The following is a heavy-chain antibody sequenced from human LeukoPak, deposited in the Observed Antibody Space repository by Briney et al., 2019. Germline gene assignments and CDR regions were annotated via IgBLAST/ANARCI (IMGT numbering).Heavy chain of an antibody. CDR3: AKNRKVRGVIITGNQIDY. CDR1: GFTFDDYA. Sequence: PGGSLRLSCAASGFTFDDYAMHWVRQAPGKGLEWVSGISWNSGSIGYADSVKGRFTISRDNAKNSLYLQMNSLGAEDTALYYCAKNRKVRGVIITGNQIDYCGQGTLVTVSS. V-gene: IGHV3-9*01. CDR2: ISWNSGSI. J-gene: IGHJ4*02. D-gene: IGHD3-10*01.